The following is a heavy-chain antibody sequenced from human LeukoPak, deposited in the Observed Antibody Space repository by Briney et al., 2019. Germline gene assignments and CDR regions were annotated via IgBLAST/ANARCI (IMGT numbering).Heavy chain of an antibody. CDR1: GGSFSGYY. CDR3: GRSGLWFGELLDWFDP. V-gene: IGHV4-34*01. D-gene: IGHD3-10*01. CDR2: INHSGST. Sequence: PSETLSLTCAVYGGSFSGYYWSWIRQPPGKGLEWIGEINHSGSTNYNPSLKSRVTISVDTSKNQFSLKLSSVTAADTAVYYCGRSGLWFGELLDWFDPWGQGTLVTVSS. J-gene: IGHJ5*02.